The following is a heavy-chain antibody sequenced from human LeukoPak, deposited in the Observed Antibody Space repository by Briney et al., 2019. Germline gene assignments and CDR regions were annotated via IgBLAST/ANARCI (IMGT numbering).Heavy chain of an antibody. CDR3: ARSKGEADAFDI. V-gene: IGHV1-69*01. Sequence: VKVSCKASGGTFSSYAISWVRQAPGQGLEWMGGIIPIFGTANYAQKFQGRVTITADESTSTAYMELSSLRSEDTAVYYCARSKGEADAFDIWGQGTMVTVSS. D-gene: IGHD3-10*01. J-gene: IGHJ3*02. CDR2: IIPIFGTA. CDR1: GGTFSSYA.